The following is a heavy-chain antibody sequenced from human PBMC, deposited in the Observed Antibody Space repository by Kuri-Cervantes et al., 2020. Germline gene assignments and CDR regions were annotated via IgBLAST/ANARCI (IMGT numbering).Heavy chain of an antibody. CDR1: GFTFSSYA. CDR3: ARATYYYDSSGYRASEAFDI. V-gene: IGHV3-23*01. CDR2: ISGSGGST. D-gene: IGHD3-22*01. J-gene: IGHJ3*02. Sequence: GESLKISRAASGFTFSSYAMSWVRQAPGKGLEWVSAISGSGGSTYYADSVKGRFTISRDNSKNKLYLQMNSLRGEDTAVYYCARATYYYDSSGYRASEAFDIWGQGTMVTVSS.